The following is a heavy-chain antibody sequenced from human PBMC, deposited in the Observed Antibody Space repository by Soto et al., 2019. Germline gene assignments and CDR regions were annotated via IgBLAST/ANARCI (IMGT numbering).Heavy chain of an antibody. V-gene: IGHV1-18*01. CDR3: ARDSPPVEF. J-gene: IGHJ4*02. CDR1: GYTFTNYG. Sequence: QVQLVQSGAEVKKPGASVKVSCNACGYTFTNYGISWLRQAPGQGLEWMGWISAYNGNTNYAQKLQGRVNMTTDTYTSKAYMELRSLRSDDTAVYYSARDSPPVEFWGQGTLVTVSS. CDR2: ISAYNGNT.